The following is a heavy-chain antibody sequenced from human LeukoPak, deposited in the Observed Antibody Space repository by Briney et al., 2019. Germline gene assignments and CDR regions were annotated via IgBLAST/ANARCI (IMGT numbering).Heavy chain of an antibody. CDR3: ASRNWG. D-gene: IGHD3-16*01. V-gene: IGHV3-21*01. CDR1: GFNFNIYS. Sequence: PGGSLRLSCAASGFNFNIYSMYWVRQAPGKGLEWVSSISSSSTYIFDADSVKGRFTISRDNAKSSVYLQMNDLRAEETAVYYCASRNWGWGQGTLVTVSS. J-gene: IGHJ4*02. CDR2: ISSSSTYI.